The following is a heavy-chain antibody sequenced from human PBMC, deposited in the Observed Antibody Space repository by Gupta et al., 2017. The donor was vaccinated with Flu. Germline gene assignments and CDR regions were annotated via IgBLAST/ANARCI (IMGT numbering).Heavy chain of an antibody. CDR1: GYTFTSYY. D-gene: IGHD3-3*01. CDR3: ARDLKDDVWSGYSWKYYYYGMDV. Sequence: QVQLVQSGAEVKKPGASVKVSCKAFGYTFTSYYIHWVRQAPGQGLEWIGMIHPSRGSRTYAPKFQGRVTMTSDTSTSTVYMELSSLRSEDTAFYYCARDLKDDVWSGYSWKYYYYGMDVWGQGTTVTVSS. CDR2: IHPSRGSR. V-gene: IGHV1-46*01. J-gene: IGHJ6*02.